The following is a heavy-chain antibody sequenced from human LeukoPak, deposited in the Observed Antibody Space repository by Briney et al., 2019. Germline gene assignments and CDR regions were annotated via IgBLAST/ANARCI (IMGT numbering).Heavy chain of an antibody. V-gene: IGHV4-34*01. Sequence: PSETLSLTCAVYGGSFSGYYWSWIRQPPGKGLEWIGEINHSGSTNYNPSLKSRVTISVDASKNQFSLKLSSVTAADTAVYYCARHIGIATYYFDYWGQGTLVTVSS. CDR3: ARHIGIATYYFDY. CDR2: INHSGST. J-gene: IGHJ4*02. D-gene: IGHD6-13*01. CDR1: GGSFSGYY.